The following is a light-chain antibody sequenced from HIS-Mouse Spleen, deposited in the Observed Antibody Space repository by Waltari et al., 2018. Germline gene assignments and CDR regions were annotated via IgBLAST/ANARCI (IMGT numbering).Light chain of an antibody. CDR2: DDS. CDR3: SSYTSSSFNVV. J-gene: IGLJ2*01. V-gene: IGLV3-21*02. Sequence: SYVLTQPPSVSVAPGQTARITCGGNNIGSKSVHWYQQKPGQAPVLVVYDDSDRPSGVSNRFSGSKSGNTASLTISGLQAEDEADYYCSSYTSSSFNVVFGGGTKLTVL. CDR1: NIGSKS.